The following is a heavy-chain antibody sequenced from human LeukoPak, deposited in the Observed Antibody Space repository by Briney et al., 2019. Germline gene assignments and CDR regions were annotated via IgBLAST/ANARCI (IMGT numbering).Heavy chain of an antibody. Sequence: PSETLSLTCTVSGGSISSGGYYWSWIRQHPGKCLEWIGYIYYSGSTYYNPSRKSRGTISVDTSKNQFSLKLSSVTAADTAVYYCARILRVTMVRGVTYNWFDPWGQGTLVTVSS. CDR3: ARILRVTMVRGVTYNWFDP. V-gene: IGHV4-31*03. CDR1: GGSISSGGYY. J-gene: IGHJ5*02. D-gene: IGHD3-10*01. CDR2: IYYSGST.